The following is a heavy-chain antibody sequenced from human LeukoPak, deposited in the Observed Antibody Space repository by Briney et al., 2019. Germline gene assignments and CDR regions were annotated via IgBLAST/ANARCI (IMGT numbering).Heavy chain of an antibody. CDR2: INPNSGAT. CDR1: GYTFTDYY. V-gene: IGHV1-2*02. Sequence: ASVKVSCKASGYTFTDYYMHWVRQAPGQGLEWMGWINPNSGATIYAQKFQGRVTMTRDSSISTAYMEVSRLTSDGTAVYHCATTFSSGWYFHYWGQGTLVTVSS. D-gene: IGHD6-19*01. J-gene: IGHJ4*02. CDR3: ATTFSSGWYFHY.